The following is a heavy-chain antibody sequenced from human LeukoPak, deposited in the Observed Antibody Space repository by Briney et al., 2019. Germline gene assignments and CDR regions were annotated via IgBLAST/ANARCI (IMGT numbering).Heavy chain of an antibody. D-gene: IGHD3-22*01. CDR1: GGSISSHY. CDR3: ARVRFWDYYDSSGYYFGY. V-gene: IGHV4-59*11. CDR2: IYYSGST. Sequence: SETLSLTCTVSGGSISSHYWSWIRQPPGKGLEWIGYIYYSGSTNYNPSLKSRVTISVDTSKNQFSLKLSSVTAADTAVYYCARVRFWDYYDSSGYYFGYWGQGTLVTVSS. J-gene: IGHJ4*02.